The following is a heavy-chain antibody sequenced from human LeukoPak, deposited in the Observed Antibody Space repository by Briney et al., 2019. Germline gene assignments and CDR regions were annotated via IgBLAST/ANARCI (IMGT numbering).Heavy chain of an antibody. CDR2: IYYSGST. D-gene: IGHD3-22*01. CDR3: ARDRGYYYDSSAYARIHYWFDP. J-gene: IGHJ5*02. Sequence: PSETLSLTCTVSGVSMSSYYWSWIRQPPGKGLEWIGHIYYSGSTNYNPSLKSRVTISVDTSKNQFSLKLSSVTAADTAVYYCARDRGYYYDSSAYARIHYWFDPWGQGTLVTVSS. CDR1: GVSMSSYY. V-gene: IGHV4-59*01.